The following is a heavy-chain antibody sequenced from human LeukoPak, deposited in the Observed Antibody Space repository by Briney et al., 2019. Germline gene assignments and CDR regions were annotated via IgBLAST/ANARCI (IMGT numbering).Heavy chain of an antibody. CDR3: AEPKDISSWYSFDY. CDR2: YSGDDGRK. J-gene: IGHJ4*02. D-gene: IGHD6-13*01. V-gene: IGHV3-23*01. CDR1: GFTFRNFA. Sequence: GGSLSLSCAASGFTFRNFAMSWIRQAPGKGLEWVSAYSGDDGRKYYADSVKGRFTISRDNSKNSLYLLMTSTRADDTAVYYGAEPKDISSWYSFDYWGQGTLVSVSS.